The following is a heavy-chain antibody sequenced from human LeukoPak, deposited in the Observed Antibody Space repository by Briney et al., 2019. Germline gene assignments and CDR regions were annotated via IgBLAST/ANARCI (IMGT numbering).Heavy chain of an antibody. D-gene: IGHD2-15*01. Sequence: AAVKVSCKASGYTFTSYGISWVRQAPGQGLEWMGWISAYNGNTNYAQKLQGRVTMTTDTSTSTAYMELRSLRSDDTAVYYCARMVAATIALDYWGQGTLVTVSS. CDR3: ARMVAATIALDY. CDR1: GYTFTSYG. J-gene: IGHJ4*02. CDR2: ISAYNGNT. V-gene: IGHV1-18*01.